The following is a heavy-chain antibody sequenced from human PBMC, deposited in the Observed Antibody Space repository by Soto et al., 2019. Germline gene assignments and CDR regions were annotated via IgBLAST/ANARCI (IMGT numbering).Heavy chain of an antibody. Sequence: GASVKVSCKASGYSFTDYHIHWVRQAPGQGLEWLGRINPKSGGTSTAQKFQGWVTMTTDTAISTASMELTRLTSDDTAIYYCARGDSTDCSNGVCSFFYNHDMDVWGQGTTVTVSS. D-gene: IGHD2-8*01. V-gene: IGHV1-2*04. CDR2: INPKSGGT. J-gene: IGHJ6*02. CDR1: GYSFTDYH. CDR3: ARGDSTDCSNGVCSFFYNHDMDV.